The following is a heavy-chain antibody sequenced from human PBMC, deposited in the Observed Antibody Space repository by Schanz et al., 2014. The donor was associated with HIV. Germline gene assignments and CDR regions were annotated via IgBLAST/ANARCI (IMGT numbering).Heavy chain of an antibody. V-gene: IGHV3-30*18. CDR1: GFTFSSYA. J-gene: IGHJ6*02. D-gene: IGHD3-22*01. CDR2: ISYDGRNK. Sequence: VQLVESGGGLVKPGGSLRLSCAASGFTFSSYAMTWVRQAPGKGLEWLAVISYDGRNKKFANSVKGRFTISRDNSKNTVYLQAKSLRPEDTAVYYCAKDRNQYDSRYIGKGNYYYYYGMDVWGQGTTVTVSS. CDR3: AKDRNQYDSRYIGKGNYYYYYGMDV.